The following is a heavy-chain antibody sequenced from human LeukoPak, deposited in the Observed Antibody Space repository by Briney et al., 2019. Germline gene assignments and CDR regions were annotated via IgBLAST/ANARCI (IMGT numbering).Heavy chain of an antibody. CDR3: ARDRITIFGVANSDAFDI. Sequence: GGSLRLSCAASGFTFRYYAMHWVRQAPGKGLEWVAVISNDGSIDYYTDSVKGRFIISRDDSKNRMSLQMNSLRVDDTALYYCARDRITIFGVANSDAFDIWGQGTMVTVSS. V-gene: IGHV3-30*04. CDR2: ISNDGSID. J-gene: IGHJ3*02. CDR1: GFTFRYYA. D-gene: IGHD3-3*01.